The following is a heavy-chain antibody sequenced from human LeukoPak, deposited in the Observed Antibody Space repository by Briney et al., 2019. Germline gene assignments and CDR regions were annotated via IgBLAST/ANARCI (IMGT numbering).Heavy chain of an antibody. V-gene: IGHV1-18*01. D-gene: IGHD1-26*01. CDR1: GYTLSSYG. J-gene: IGHJ4*02. CDR2: ISAYNGNT. Sequence: ASVTVSCKASGYTLSSYGISWVRQAPGQGLEWMGWISAYNGNTKYTQKLQGRVTVTTDTSTSTAYMELRSLRSDDTAVYYCARDGFTTPRATKDYWGQGTLVTVSS. CDR3: ARDGFTTPRATKDY.